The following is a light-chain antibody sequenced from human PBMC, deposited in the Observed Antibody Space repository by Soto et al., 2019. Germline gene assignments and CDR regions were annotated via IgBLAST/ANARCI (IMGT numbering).Light chain of an antibody. CDR3: CSYAGSYTDV. J-gene: IGLJ1*01. V-gene: IGLV2-11*01. CDR2: DVS. Sequence: QSVLTQPRSVSGSPGQSVTISCTGTSFDVGGYNYVSWYQQHPGKAPKLMIYDVSKRPSGVPDRFSGSKSGNTASLTISGLQAEDEADYYCCSYAGSYTDVFGTGTKVTVL. CDR1: SFDVGGYNY.